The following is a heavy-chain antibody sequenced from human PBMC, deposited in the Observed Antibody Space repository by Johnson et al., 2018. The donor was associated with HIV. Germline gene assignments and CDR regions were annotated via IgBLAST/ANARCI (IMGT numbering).Heavy chain of an antibody. V-gene: IGHV3-30*02. CDR3: AKDREGSGWYEGVAFDI. CDR2: IRYDGSNK. D-gene: IGHD6-19*01. Sequence: QMQLVESGGGVVQPGGSLRLSCAASGFTFSSYGMHWVRQAPGKGLEWVAFIRYDGSNKYYADSVKGRFPISRDNSKNTLYLQMNSLRAEDKAVYYCAKDREGSGWYEGVAFDIWGQGTMVTVSS. J-gene: IGHJ3*02. CDR1: GFTFSSYG.